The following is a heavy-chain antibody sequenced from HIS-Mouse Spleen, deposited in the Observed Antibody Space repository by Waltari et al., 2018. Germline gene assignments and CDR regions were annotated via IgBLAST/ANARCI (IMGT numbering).Heavy chain of an antibody. D-gene: IGHD1-20*01. V-gene: IGHV4-39*01. CDR1: GGSISSSSYY. Sequence: QLQLQESGPGLVKPSETLSLTCTVSGGSISSSSYYWGWIRQPPGKGLEWIGSIYYSGSTYYNPSLKSRVTISVDTSKNQFSLKLSSVTAADTAVYYCARRLITGTSGEDYWGQGTLVTVSS. CDR3: ARRLITGTSGEDY. J-gene: IGHJ4*02. CDR2: IYYSGST.